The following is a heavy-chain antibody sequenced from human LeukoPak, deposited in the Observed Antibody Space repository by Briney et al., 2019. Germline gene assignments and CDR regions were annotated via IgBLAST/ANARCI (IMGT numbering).Heavy chain of an antibody. CDR1: GGSISSSSDF. D-gene: IGHD1-1*01. V-gene: IGHV4-39*01. CDR2: IYYSGRT. Sequence: SETLSLTCTVSGGSISSSSDFWGWIRQPPGKGLEWIGSIYYSGRTYNNPSLKSRVTISVDTSKNQFSLKLSSVTPADTAVYYCARHRWDGTFNFDYWGQGTLVTVSS. CDR3: ARHRWDGTFNFDY. J-gene: IGHJ4*02.